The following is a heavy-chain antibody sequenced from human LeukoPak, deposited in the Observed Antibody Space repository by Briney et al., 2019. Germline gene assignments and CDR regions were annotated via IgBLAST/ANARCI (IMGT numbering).Heavy chain of an antibody. D-gene: IGHD1-1*01. V-gene: IGHV4-59*01. CDR3: ARHGTSGTNLNWFDP. J-gene: IGHJ5*02. CDR2: IYYSGST. Sequence: PSETLSLTCTVSGGSISSFYWSWIRQPPGKGLEWIGYIYYSGSTNYNPSLKSRVTISVDTSKNRFSLKLSSVTAADTAVYYCARHGTSGTNLNWFDPWGQGTLVTVSS. CDR1: GGSISSFY.